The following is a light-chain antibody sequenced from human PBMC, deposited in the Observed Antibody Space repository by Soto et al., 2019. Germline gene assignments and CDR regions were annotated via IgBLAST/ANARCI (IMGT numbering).Light chain of an antibody. CDR1: SSDVGAYDY. CDR3: TSYNSSSSYV. V-gene: IGLV2-14*01. CDR2: EVS. Sequence: QSVLTQPASVSGSPGQSITISCTGTSSDVGAYDYVSWYQQHPGKVPKLMIFEVSDRPSGVSNRFSGSKSGNTASLTISGLQAEDEADYYCTSYNSSSSYVFGTGTQVTVL. J-gene: IGLJ1*01.